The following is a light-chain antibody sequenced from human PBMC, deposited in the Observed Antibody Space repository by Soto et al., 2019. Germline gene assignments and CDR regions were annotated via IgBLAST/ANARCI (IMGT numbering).Light chain of an antibody. CDR2: GNS. CDR3: QSYDSSLSGYV. J-gene: IGLJ1*01. V-gene: IGLV1-40*01. Sequence: QYVLTQPPSVSGAPGQRVTISCTGSSSNIGAGYDVHWYQQLPGTAPKLLIYGNSNRPSGVPDRFSGSKSGTSASLAITGLQAEAEADYYCQSYDSSLSGYVFGTGTKLTVL. CDR1: SSNIGAGYD.